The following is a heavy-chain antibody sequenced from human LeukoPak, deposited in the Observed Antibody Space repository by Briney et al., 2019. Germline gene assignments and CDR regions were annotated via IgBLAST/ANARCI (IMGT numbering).Heavy chain of an antibody. Sequence: GGSLRLSCAASGFTFSSYGMHWVRQDPGKGLEWVAYIQNDGSNEQYADSVKGRFSISRDSSKNILYLQMNSLRAEDTAVYYCAKDRCSNGIGCYYYYMDVWGKGTTVTISS. CDR2: IQNDGSNE. J-gene: IGHJ6*03. V-gene: IGHV3-30*02. CDR3: AKDRCSNGIGCYYYYMDV. D-gene: IGHD2-8*01. CDR1: GFTFSSYG.